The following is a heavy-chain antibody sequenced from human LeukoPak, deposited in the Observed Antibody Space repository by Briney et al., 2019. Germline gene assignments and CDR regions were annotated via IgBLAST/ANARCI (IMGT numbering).Heavy chain of an antibody. CDR1: GYSISSGYY. D-gene: IGHD3-3*01. CDR3: ARLVRFLEWLPS. V-gene: IGHV4-38-2*01. CDR2: IYHSGST. J-gene: IGHJ4*02. Sequence: PSETLSLTCAVSGYSISSGYYWGWIRQPPGKGLEWIGSIYHSGSTYYNPSLKSRVTISVDTSKNQFFLKLSSVTAADTAVYYCARLVRFLEWLPSWGQGTLVTVSS.